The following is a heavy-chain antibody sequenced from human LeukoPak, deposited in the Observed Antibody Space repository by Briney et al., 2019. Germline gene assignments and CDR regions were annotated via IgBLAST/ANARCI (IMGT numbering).Heavy chain of an antibody. CDR3: ARDRYASM. CDR2: IKQDGSEG. J-gene: IGHJ3*02. Sequence: PGGSLRLSCAASGFTFSYYWMSWVRQAPGKGLEWVANIKQDGSEGHYVGSVKGRFTISRDNAKNSLYLQMNSLRAEDTAVYYCARDRYASMWGQGTMVTVSS. CDR1: GFTFSYYW. V-gene: IGHV3-7*01. D-gene: IGHD2-2*01.